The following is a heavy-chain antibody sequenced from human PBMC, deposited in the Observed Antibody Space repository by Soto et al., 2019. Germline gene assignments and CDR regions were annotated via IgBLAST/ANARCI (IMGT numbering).Heavy chain of an antibody. D-gene: IGHD5-18*01. CDR1: GFTFSNFA. Sequence: EVQLLESGGGLVQPGGSLRLSCAASGFTFSNFAMSWVRQAPGKGLEWVPGIIGSGGTTYYADSVKGRFTISRDKSKATLDLQMNSLRAEDTAIYYCARDGGYSFGPGNYYGMDVWGQGTTVTVSS. CDR3: ARDGGYSFGPGNYYGMDV. V-gene: IGHV3-23*01. J-gene: IGHJ6*02. CDR2: IIGSGGTT.